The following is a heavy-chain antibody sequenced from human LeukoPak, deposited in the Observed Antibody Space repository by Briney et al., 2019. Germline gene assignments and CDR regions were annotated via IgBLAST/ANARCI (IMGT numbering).Heavy chain of an antibody. CDR1: GFTFSSYA. CDR2: ITGTGGTT. D-gene: IGHD6-19*01. J-gene: IGHJ4*02. V-gene: IGHV3-23*01. Sequence: WGTLRLSCAASGFTFSSYAMTWVRQAPRKGLQGVSAITGTGGTTYYADSVKGRFTISRDNSKNTLYLQMNSLRAEDTAVYYCAKGDSSAWYALGSRYFDYWGQGTLVTVSS. CDR3: AKGDSSAWYALGSRYFDY.